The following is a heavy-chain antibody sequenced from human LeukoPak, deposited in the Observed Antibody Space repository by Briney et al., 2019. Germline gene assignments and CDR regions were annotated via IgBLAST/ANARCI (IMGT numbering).Heavy chain of an antibody. Sequence: GGSLRLSCAASGFTFSDYYMSWLRQAPGKGLEWVSYISSSGSTIYYADSVKGRFTISRDNAKNSLYLQMNSLRAEDTAVYYCARTYYYGSGSYRGLDYWGQGTLVTVSS. J-gene: IGHJ4*02. CDR2: ISSSGSTI. V-gene: IGHV3-11*04. CDR3: ARTYYYGSGSYRGLDY. CDR1: GFTFSDYY. D-gene: IGHD3-10*01.